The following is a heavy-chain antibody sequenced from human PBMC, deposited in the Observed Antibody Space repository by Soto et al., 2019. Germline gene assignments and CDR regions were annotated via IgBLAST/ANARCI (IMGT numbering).Heavy chain of an antibody. Sequence: EVQLVESGGGLVKPGGSLRLSCAASGFTFSSYSMNWVRQAPGKGLEWVSSISSSSSYIYYADSVKGRFTISRDNAKNTLYLQMNSLRAEDTAVYYCARDLSCSSTSCPGGYYYYGMDVWGQGTPVTVSS. D-gene: IGHD2-2*01. V-gene: IGHV3-21*01. J-gene: IGHJ6*02. CDR1: GFTFSSYS. CDR2: ISSSSSYI. CDR3: ARDLSCSSTSCPGGYYYYGMDV.